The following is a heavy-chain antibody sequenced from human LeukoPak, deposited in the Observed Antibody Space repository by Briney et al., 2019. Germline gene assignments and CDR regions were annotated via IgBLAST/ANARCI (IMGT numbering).Heavy chain of an antibody. Sequence: GGSLRLSCVASGFSFSSYAMAWVRQAPGKGLEWVSSIHGSVSGSAGSTYFADSVKGRFTISRDNSKNTLYLQMNSLRTEDTAVYYCAKGKINHDGAFDIWGQGTTVTVSS. CDR1: GFSFSSYA. V-gene: IGHV3-23*01. D-gene: IGHD1-14*01. CDR3: AKGKINHDGAFDI. J-gene: IGHJ3*02. CDR2: IHGSVSGSAGST.